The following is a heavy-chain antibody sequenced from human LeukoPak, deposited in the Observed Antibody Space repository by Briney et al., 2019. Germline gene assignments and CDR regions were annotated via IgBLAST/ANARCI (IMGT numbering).Heavy chain of an antibody. CDR1: GFTFSSYA. Sequence: GRSLRLSGAASGFTFSSYAMHWVRQAPGKGLEWVAVISYDGSNKYYADSVKGRYTISRDNSKNTLYLQMNSLRAEDTAVYYCARDSAGWIDYWGQGTLVTVSS. CDR2: ISYDGSNK. D-gene: IGHD2-2*03. CDR3: ARDSAGWIDY. J-gene: IGHJ4*02. V-gene: IGHV3-30-3*01.